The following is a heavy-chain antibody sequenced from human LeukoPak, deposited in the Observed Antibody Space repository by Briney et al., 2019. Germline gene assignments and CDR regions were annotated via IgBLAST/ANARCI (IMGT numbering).Heavy chain of an antibody. Sequence: GGSLRLSCAAFGFTFSSYSMNWVRQAPGKGLEWVSYISSSSTIYYADSVKGRFTISRDNAKNSLYLQMNSLRAEDTAVYYCARDFIAARHDYWGQGTLVTVSS. J-gene: IGHJ4*02. CDR1: GFTFSSYS. CDR2: ISSSSTI. CDR3: ARDFIAARHDY. D-gene: IGHD6-6*01. V-gene: IGHV3-48*01.